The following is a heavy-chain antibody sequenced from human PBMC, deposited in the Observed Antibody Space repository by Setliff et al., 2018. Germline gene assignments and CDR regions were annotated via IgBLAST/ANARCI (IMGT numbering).Heavy chain of an antibody. CDR2: LYHSGNT. V-gene: IGHV4-38-2*01. CDR1: GYSITSGYY. Sequence: SETLSLTCAVSGYSITSGYYWGWIRQPPGKGLEWIGSLYHSGNTYYSPSLKSRVTMFVDTSKNQFSLMLYSVTAADTAIYYCARYDSSGYSGNYYFDYWGQGTQVTVSS. CDR3: ARYDSSGYSGNYYFDY. D-gene: IGHD3-22*01. J-gene: IGHJ4*02.